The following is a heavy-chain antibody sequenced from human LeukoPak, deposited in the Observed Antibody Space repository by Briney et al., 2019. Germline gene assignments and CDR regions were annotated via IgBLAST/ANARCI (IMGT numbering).Heavy chain of an antibody. D-gene: IGHD4-23*01. CDR1: GFTFDDYT. Sequence: GGSLRLSCAASGFTFDDYTMHWVRQAPGKGLEWVSLISWDGGSTYYADSVKGRFTISRDNSKNSLYLQMNSLRTEDTALYYCAKDILVMAQATVVTLGLDYWGQGTLVTVSS. J-gene: IGHJ4*02. CDR3: AKDILVMAQATVVTLGLDY. V-gene: IGHV3-43*01. CDR2: ISWDGGST.